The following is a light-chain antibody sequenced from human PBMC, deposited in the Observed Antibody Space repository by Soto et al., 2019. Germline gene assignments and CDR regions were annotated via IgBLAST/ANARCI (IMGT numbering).Light chain of an antibody. CDR2: GAS. J-gene: IGKJ5*01. V-gene: IGKV3-20*01. CDR1: QSVSSSY. CDR3: QQYGSSPPFT. Sequence: EIVLTQPPGRLSLSPGERATLSCRSSQSVSSSYLAWYQQKPGQAPRLLIYGASSRATGIPDRFSGSGSGTDFTLTISRLEPEDFAVYYCQQYGSSPPFTFGQGTRLEIK.